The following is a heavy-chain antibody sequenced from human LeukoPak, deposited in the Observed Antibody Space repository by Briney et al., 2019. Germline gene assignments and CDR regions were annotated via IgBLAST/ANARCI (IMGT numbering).Heavy chain of an antibody. V-gene: IGHV3-23*01. CDR2: IRGSGGDT. Sequence: GGSLRLSCAASGFAFSSNAMSWVRQARGKGLEWVSAIRGSGGDTYYADSVKGRFTISRDNFKNTLCLQMNSLRAEDTAVYYCAKGVLTTVTPWGYWGQGTLVTVSS. J-gene: IGHJ4*02. CDR1: GFAFSSNA. D-gene: IGHD4-17*01. CDR3: AKGVLTTVTPWGY.